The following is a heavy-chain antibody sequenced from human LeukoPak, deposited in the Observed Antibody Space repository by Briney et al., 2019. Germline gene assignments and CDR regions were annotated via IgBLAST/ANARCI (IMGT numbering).Heavy chain of an antibody. CDR2: INPNSGGT. J-gene: IGHJ4*02. CDR3: ARSRILSCSGGSCFAIGY. V-gene: IGHV1-2*02. D-gene: IGHD2-15*01. CDR1: GYTFTSYY. Sequence: ASVKVSCKASGYTFTSYYMHWVRQAPGQGLEWMGWINPNSGGTNYAQKFQGRVTMTRDTSISTAYMELSRLRSDDTAVYYCARSRILSCSGGSCFAIGYWGQGTLVTVSS.